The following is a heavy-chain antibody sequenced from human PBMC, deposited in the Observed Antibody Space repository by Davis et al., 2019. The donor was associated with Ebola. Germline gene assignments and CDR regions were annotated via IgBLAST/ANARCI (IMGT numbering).Heavy chain of an antibody. CDR3: ARANLGYCSGGSCSNYYFDY. J-gene: IGHJ4*02. CDR1: GGSISRSNW. V-gene: IGHV4-4*02. D-gene: IGHD2-15*01. Sequence: PSETLSLTCAVPGGSISRSNWWSWVRQPPGKGLEWIGEIYHSGSTNYNPSLKSRVTISVDKSKNQFSLKLSSVTAADTAVYYCARANLGYCSGGSCSNYYFDYWGQGTLVTVSS. CDR2: IYHSGST.